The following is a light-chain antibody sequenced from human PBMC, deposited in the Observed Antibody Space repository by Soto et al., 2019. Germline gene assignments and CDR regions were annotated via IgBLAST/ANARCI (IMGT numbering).Light chain of an antibody. J-gene: IGKJ1*01. CDR2: DAS. V-gene: IGKV1-5*01. CDR3: QHYSSYPWT. CDR1: QSITNW. Sequence: DVQLSQSPSTLAASXVDRVTNTWASQSITNWLGWYQQKPGKAPKLLIYDASTLESGVPSRFSGSGSGTQFTLTISSLQPDDFATYFCQHYSSYPWTFGQGTKVDIK.